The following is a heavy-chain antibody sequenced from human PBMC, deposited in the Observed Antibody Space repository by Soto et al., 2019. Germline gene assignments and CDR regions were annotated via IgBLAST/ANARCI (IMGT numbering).Heavy chain of an antibody. J-gene: IGHJ4*02. Sequence: GGSLRLSCAASGFTFSSYSMNWVRQAPGKGLEWVSYISSSSSTIYHADSVKGRFTISRDNSKNTLYLQMNSLRAEDTAVYYCAKMLGSYGFDYWGQGTLVTVSS. CDR3: AKMLGSYGFDY. CDR2: ISSSSSTI. D-gene: IGHD1-26*01. V-gene: IGHV3-48*01. CDR1: GFTFSSYS.